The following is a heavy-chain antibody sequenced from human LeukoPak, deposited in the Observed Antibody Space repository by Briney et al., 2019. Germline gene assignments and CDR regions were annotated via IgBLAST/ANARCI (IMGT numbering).Heavy chain of an antibody. D-gene: IGHD6-13*01. CDR1: GGTFSSYA. Sequence: GASVKVSCKASGGTFSSYAISWVRQAPGQGLEWMGGIIPIFGTANYAQKFQGRVTITTDESTSTAYMELSSLRSEDTAVYYCARGDINGAKQQLVRVVAFDIWGQGAMVTVSS. V-gene: IGHV1-69*05. CDR2: IIPIFGTA. J-gene: IGHJ3*02. CDR3: ARGDINGAKQQLVRVVAFDI.